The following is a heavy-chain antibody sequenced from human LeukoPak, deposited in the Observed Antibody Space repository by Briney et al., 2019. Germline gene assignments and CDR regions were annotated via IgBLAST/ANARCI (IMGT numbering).Heavy chain of an antibody. CDR1: GFTFSSYA. V-gene: IGHV3-30*04. CDR3: ASGGLRYFDWLPRGIFDY. D-gene: IGHD3-9*01. CDR2: ISYDGSNK. Sequence: GGSLRLSCAASGFTFSSYAMHWVRQAPGKGLEWVAVISYDGSNKYYADSVKGRFTISRDNSKNTLYLQMNSLRAEDTAVYYCASGGLRYFDWLPRGIFDYWGQGTLVTVSS. J-gene: IGHJ4*02.